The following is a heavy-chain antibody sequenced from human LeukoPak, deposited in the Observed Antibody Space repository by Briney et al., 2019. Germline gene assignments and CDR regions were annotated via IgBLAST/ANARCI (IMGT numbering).Heavy chain of an antibody. J-gene: IGHJ5*02. Sequence: GGSLRLSCAASGFTFSSYGMHWVRQAPGKRLEWVAVIWYDGSNKYYADSVKGRFTISRDNSKNTLYLQMNSLRAEDTAVYYCARDLLMITFGGVISWGQGTLVTVSS. CDR3: ARDLLMITFGGVIS. CDR1: GFTFSSYG. V-gene: IGHV3-33*01. D-gene: IGHD3-16*02. CDR2: IWYDGSNK.